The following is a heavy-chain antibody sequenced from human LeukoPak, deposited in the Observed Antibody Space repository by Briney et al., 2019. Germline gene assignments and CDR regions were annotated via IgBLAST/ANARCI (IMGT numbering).Heavy chain of an antibody. CDR2: ISGSGGST. CDR1: GFTFSSFA. Sequence: PGGSLRLSCAVSGFTFSSFAMSWVRQAPGKGLEWVSAISGSGGSTYYADSVKGRFTISRDNSKNTLYLQMNSLRAEDTAVYYCAKPEYYYDSSGYYYFDYWGQGTLVTVSS. D-gene: IGHD3-22*01. V-gene: IGHV3-23*01. J-gene: IGHJ4*02. CDR3: AKPEYYYDSSGYYYFDY.